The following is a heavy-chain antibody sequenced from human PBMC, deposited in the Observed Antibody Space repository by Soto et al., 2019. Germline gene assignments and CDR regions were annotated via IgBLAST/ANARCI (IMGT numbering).Heavy chain of an antibody. D-gene: IGHD3-10*01. V-gene: IGHV4-31*03. CDR1: GGSISSGGYY. J-gene: IGHJ4*02. CDR3: GRGLPSYGSGSYSPPV. CDR2: IYYSGST. Sequence: QVQLQESGPGLVKPSQTLSLTCTVSGGSISSGGYYWSWIRQHPGKGLEWIGYIYYSGSTYYNPSPKSRVNITIDTSKNPFSLKLSPGAAADPAVYYCGRGLPSYGSGSYSPPVWGQGTLVTVSS.